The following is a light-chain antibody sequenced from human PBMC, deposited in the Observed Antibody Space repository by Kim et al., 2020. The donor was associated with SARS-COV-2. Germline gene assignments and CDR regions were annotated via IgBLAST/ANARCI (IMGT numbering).Light chain of an antibody. CDR1: QGISSY. J-gene: IGKJ4*01. V-gene: IGKV1-9*01. CDR2: AAS. Sequence: ASVGDRVTITCRASQGISSYLAWYQQKPGQAPKLLIHAASTLQTGVPSRFSGSGSGTEFTLTISSLQPEDFATYYCQRLNSYPLTFGGGTKVDIE. CDR3: QRLNSYPLT.